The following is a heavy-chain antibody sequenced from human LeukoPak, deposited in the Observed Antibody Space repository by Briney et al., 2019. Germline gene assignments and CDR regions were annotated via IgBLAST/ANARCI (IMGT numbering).Heavy chain of an antibody. CDR2: INHSGST. CDR1: GGSFSGYY. J-gene: IGHJ4*02. CDR3: ARCPVAGFDY. D-gene: IGHD6-19*01. Sequence: SETLSLTCAVYGGSFSGYYWSWIRQPPGKGLEWIGEINHSGSTNYNPSLKSRVTISVDTSKNQFSLKLSSVTAADTAVYYCARCPVAGFDYWGQGTLVTVSS. V-gene: IGHV4-34*01.